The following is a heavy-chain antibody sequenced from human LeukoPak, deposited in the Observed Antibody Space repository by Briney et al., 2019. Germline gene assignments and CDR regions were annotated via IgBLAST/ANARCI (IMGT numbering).Heavy chain of an antibody. CDR3: ARSGRAGSGYYYYGMDV. Sequence: ASVKVSCKASGYTFTGYYMHWVRQAPGQGLEWMGWINPNSGVTNYAQKFQGRVTMTRDTSISTAYMELSRLRSDDTAVYYCARSGRAGSGYYYYGMDVWGQGTTVTVSS. J-gene: IGHJ6*02. V-gene: IGHV1-2*02. CDR2: INPNSGVT. CDR1: GYTFTGYY.